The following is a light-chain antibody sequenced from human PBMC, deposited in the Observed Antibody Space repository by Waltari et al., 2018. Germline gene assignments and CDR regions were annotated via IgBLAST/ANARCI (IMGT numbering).Light chain of an antibody. CDR3: QQYYATPLT. CDR1: QSVLHTNNRNY. CDR2: WAS. V-gene: IGKV4-1*01. J-gene: IGKJ4*01. Sequence: DIVMTLSPDSLAVSLGERATINCKSSQSVLHTNNRNYLAWYQQRPGQSPKLLFSWASDRESGVPDRFSGSGSGTDFTLTITSLQAEDVATYYCQQYYATPLTFGGGTKVVIK.